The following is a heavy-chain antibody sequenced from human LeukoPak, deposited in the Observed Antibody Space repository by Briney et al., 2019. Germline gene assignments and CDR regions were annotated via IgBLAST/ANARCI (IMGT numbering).Heavy chain of an antibody. D-gene: IGHD1-26*01. CDR2: ISAYNGNT. J-gene: IGHJ4*02. Sequence: ASVKVSCKASGYTFTSYGITWVRQAPGQGLESMGWISAYNGNTNYAQKLQGRVTLTTDTSTNTAYMELRSLRSDDTALYYCARDRSGSSYYRYWGQGTLVTVSS. CDR3: ARDRSGSSYYRY. CDR1: GYTFTSYG. V-gene: IGHV1-18*01.